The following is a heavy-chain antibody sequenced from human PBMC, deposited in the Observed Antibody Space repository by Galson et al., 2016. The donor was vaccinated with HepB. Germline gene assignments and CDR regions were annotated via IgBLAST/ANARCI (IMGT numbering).Heavy chain of an antibody. CDR1: GFTFSRYN. D-gene: IGHD3-22*01. CDR2: ISISGSTV. J-gene: IGHJ4*02. V-gene: IGHV3-48*03. Sequence: SLRLSCAGSGFTFSRYNMNWVRQAPGKGLEWLADISISGSTVCYADSVKGRFTISRDNDKNSVYLQMDSLRDEDTAVYYCAREADFYDSTGYFPPFAYWGQGILVTVSS. CDR3: AREADFYDSTGYFPPFAY.